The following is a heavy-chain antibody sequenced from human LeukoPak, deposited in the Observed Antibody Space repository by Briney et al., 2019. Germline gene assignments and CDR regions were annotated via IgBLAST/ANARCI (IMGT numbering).Heavy chain of an antibody. CDR2: INQDQNEI. J-gene: IGHJ5*02. V-gene: IGHV3-7*04. Sequence: GGSLRLSCAASGFTFSSYAMSWVRQAPGKGLEWVASINQDQNEIHYVDSVRGRFTFSRANAKNSLYLQMNSLTAEATSLYYCVRAPNPGGWFAPWGQGTLVTVSP. CDR3: VRAPNPGGWFAP. D-gene: IGHD3-10*01. CDR1: GFTFSSYA.